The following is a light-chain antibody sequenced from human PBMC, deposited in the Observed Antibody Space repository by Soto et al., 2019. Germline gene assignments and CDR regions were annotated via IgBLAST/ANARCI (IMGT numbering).Light chain of an antibody. V-gene: IGKV1-5*01. CDR3: QQYDTYWT. J-gene: IGKJ1*01. Sequence: IQVTQSPSSLSASVIDRVTVTFRASQSVSSWLAWYQQKPGKAPKLLIHDASNLESGVPSRFSGSGSGTEFTLTISSLQTDDFATYYCQQYDTYWTFGQGTKVDIK. CDR2: DAS. CDR1: QSVSSW.